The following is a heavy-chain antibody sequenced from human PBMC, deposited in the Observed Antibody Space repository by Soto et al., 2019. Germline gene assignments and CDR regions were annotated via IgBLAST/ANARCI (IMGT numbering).Heavy chain of an antibody. CDR2: ISSSSSYI. CDR3: VRTSLVVAAATREDY. D-gene: IGHD2-15*01. V-gene: IGHV3-21*01. Sequence: GGSLRLSCAASGFTFSSYSMNWVRQAPGKGLEWVSSISSSSSYIYYADSVKGRFTISRDNAKNSLYLQMNSLRAEDTAVYYCVRTSLVVAAATREDYWGQGTLVTVSS. CDR1: GFTFSSYS. J-gene: IGHJ4*02.